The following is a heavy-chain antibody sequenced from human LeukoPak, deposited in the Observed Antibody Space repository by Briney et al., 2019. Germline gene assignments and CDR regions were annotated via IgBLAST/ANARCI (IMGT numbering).Heavy chain of an antibody. CDR1: GFTFDDYG. CDR3: ARADYYDSSGYYGGEVDY. J-gene: IGHJ4*02. V-gene: IGHV3-20*04. Sequence: GGSLRLSCAASGFTFDDYGMSWVRQAPGKGLEWVSGIHWNGGSTGYADSVKGRFTISRDNAKNSLYLQMNSLRAEDTALYYCARADYYDSSGYYGGEVDYWGQGTLVTVSS. D-gene: IGHD3-22*01. CDR2: IHWNGGST.